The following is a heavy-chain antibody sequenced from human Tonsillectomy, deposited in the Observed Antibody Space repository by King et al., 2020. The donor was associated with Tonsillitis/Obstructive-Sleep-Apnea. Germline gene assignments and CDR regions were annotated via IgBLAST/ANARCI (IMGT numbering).Heavy chain of an antibody. J-gene: IGHJ5*02. CDR1: GFTFSSYA. CDR3: ARAGYCSATTSCYNWFDP. D-gene: IGHD2-2*02. Sequence: VQLVESGGGVVQPGRSLRLSCAASGFTFSSYAMHWVRQAPGKGPEWVAIISYDVSRKYYADSVRGRFTISRDDSENTVYLQMDSLSAEDTAVYYCARAGYCSATTSCYNWFDPWGQGTLVTVSS. CDR2: ISYDVSRK. V-gene: IGHV3-30*01.